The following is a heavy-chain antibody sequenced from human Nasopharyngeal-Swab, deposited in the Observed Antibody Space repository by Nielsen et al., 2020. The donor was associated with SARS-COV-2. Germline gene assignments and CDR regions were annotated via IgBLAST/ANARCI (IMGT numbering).Heavy chain of an antibody. CDR3: AREGGQDYYDNGEDY. D-gene: IGHD3-22*01. CDR1: GYTFTSYY. V-gene: IGHV1-46*01. Sequence: ASVKVSCKASGYTFTSYYMHWVRQAPGQGLEWMGIINPSGGSTSYAQKFQGRVTMTRDTSTSTVYMELSSLRAEDTAVYYCAREGGQDYYDNGEDYWGQGTLVTVSS. J-gene: IGHJ4*02. CDR2: INPSGGST.